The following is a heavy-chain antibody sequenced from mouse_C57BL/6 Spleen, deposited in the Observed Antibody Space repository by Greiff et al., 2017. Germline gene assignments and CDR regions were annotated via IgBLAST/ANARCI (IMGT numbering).Heavy chain of an antibody. D-gene: IGHD2-3*01. CDR2: ISSGSSTI. J-gene: IGHJ4*01. Sequence: GGGLVKPGGSLKLSCAASGFTFSDYGMHWVRQAPEKGLEWVAYISSGSSTIYYADTVKGRFTISRDNAKNTLFLQMTSLRSEDTAMYYCARRGVIDGYYDYYAMDYWGQGTSVTVSS. CDR3: ARRGVIDGYYDYYAMDY. V-gene: IGHV5-17*01. CDR1: GFTFSDYG.